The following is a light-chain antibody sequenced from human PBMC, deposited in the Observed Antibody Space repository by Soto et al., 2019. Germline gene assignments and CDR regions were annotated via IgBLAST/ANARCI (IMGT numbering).Light chain of an antibody. Sequence: DIQMTQSPSSLSASVGDRVTITCRAIQGISNYLAWYQQNPGKVPKLLIYAASTLQSGVPSRFSGSGSATDFTLTISSLQPEDVATYYCQKYNSAPRTFGQGTRLEIK. V-gene: IGKV1-27*01. CDR1: QGISNY. J-gene: IGKJ5*01. CDR2: AAS. CDR3: QKYNSAPRT.